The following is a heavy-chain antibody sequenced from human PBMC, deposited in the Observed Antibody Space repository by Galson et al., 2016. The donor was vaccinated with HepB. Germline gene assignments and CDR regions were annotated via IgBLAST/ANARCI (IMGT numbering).Heavy chain of an antibody. Sequence: SVKVSCKASGYTFTGYYMHWVRQAPGQGLEWMGWINPNSGATNYAQKFQGWVTLTRDTSIHTDYLDLRGLTSDDTAVYYCARGGPIVAEVAATPNWFHSWGQGTLVTVSS. CDR1: GYTFTGYY. J-gene: IGHJ5*01. CDR3: ARGGPIVAEVAATPNWFHS. V-gene: IGHV1-2*04. D-gene: IGHD2-2*02. CDR2: INPNSGAT.